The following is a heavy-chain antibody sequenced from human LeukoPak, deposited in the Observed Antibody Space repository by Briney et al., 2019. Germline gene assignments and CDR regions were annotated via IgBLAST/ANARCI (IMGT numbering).Heavy chain of an antibody. CDR1: GFTFSNYW. Sequence: GGSLRLSCVASGFTFSNYWMHWVRQAPGKGLVWVWRIKTDGSRTNYADSVKGRFTISRDNAKNTVYLEMHSLRSEDTAVYYCARAIGSSWGKVDYWGQGTMVTVSS. J-gene: IGHJ4*02. CDR2: IKTDGSRT. D-gene: IGHD6-13*01. CDR3: ARAIGSSWGKVDY. V-gene: IGHV3-74*01.